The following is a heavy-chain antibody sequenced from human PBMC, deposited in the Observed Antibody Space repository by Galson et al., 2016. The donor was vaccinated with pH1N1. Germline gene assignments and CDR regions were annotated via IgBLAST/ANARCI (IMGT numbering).Heavy chain of an antibody. CDR3: ARQDDFGDYRGDALDI. CDR2: VNPGGSTI. J-gene: IGHJ3*02. Sequence: QSGAEVKKPGESLKISCKASGYRFTSYWIAWVRQEPGKGLEWVGVVNPGGSTIRYSPPFQGQVTISSDKSINSAYLQWSSLKASATATYYCARQDDFGDYRGDALDIWGQGTRVIVSS. D-gene: IGHD4-17*01. V-gene: IGHV5-51*01. CDR1: GYRFTSYW.